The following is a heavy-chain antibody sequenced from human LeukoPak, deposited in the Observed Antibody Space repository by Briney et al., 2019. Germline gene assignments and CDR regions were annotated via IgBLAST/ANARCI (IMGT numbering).Heavy chain of an antibody. J-gene: IGHJ5*02. D-gene: IGHD3-3*01. V-gene: IGHV1-8*03. Sequence: ASVKVSCKASGYTFISYDINWVRQATGQGLEWMGLMNTNSGNTGYAQKFQGRVTITRNTSISTAYMELSSLRSEDTAVYYCARGPTLTRILESYNCFDPWGQGTLVTVSS. CDR2: MNTNSGNT. CDR1: GYTFISYD. CDR3: ARGPTLTRILESYNCFDP.